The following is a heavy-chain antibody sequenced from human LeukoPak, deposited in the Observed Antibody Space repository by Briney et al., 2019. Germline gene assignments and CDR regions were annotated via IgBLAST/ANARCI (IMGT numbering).Heavy chain of an antibody. CDR2: IWYGGSNK. D-gene: IGHD5-24*01. CDR3: ARSDGYNQYDAFDI. V-gene: IGHV3-33*08. J-gene: IGHJ3*02. Sequence: PGGSLRLSCAASGFTFSSYGMHWVRQAPGKGLEWVAVIWYGGSNKYYADSVKGRFTISRDNSKNTLYLQMNSLRAEDTAVYYCARSDGYNQYDAFDIWGQGTMVTVSS. CDR1: GFTFSSYG.